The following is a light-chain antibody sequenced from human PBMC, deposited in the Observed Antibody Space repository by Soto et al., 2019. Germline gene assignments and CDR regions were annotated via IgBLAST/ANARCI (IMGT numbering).Light chain of an antibody. CDR1: SSNLGNNA. CDR3: ASWDDDLNGPL. J-gene: IGLJ3*02. Sequence: QSVLTQPPSVSAAPRQRVTISCSGSSSNLGNNAVNWYQQVPGKAPKLLIHFDDRVASGVSDRFSGSRSGTSASLAISALQSEDEADYYCASWDDDLNGPLFGGGTKLPVL. V-gene: IGLV1-36*01. CDR2: FDD.